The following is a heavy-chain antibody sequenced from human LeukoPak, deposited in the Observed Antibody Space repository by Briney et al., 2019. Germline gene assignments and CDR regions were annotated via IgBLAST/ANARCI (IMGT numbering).Heavy chain of an antibody. V-gene: IGHV3-30*04. Sequence: PGRSLRLSCAASGFTFSTYAMHWVRQAPGKGLEWVAVISYDGSNKYYADSVKGRFTISRDNSKNTLYLQMNSLRAEDTAVYYCASSSWYSYYFDYRGQGTLVTVSS. CDR3: ASSSWYSYYFDY. CDR2: ISYDGSNK. J-gene: IGHJ4*02. CDR1: GFTFSTYA. D-gene: IGHD6-13*01.